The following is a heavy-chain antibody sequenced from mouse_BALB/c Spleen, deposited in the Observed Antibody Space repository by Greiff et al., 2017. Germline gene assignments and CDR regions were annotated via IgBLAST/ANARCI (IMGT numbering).Heavy chain of an antibody. CDR1: GFSLTSYG. D-gene: IGHD2-4*01. CDR2: IWAGGST. J-gene: IGHJ2*01. V-gene: IGHV2-9*02. Sequence: QVQLKESGPGLVAPSQSLSITCTVSGFSLTSYGVHWVRQPPGKGLEWLGVIWAGGSTNYNSALMSRLSISKDNSKSQVFLKMNSLQTDDTAMYYCARDMITTDYFDYWGQGTTLTVSS. CDR3: ARDMITTDYFDY.